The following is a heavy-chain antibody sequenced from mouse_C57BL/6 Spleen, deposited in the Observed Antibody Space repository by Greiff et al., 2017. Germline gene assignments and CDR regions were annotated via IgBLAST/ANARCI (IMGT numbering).Heavy chain of an antibody. D-gene: IGHD2-3*01. J-gene: IGHJ3*01. CDR1: GYTFTTYP. CDR2: FHPYNDDT. CDR3: ARGLYDGYSWFAY. V-gene: IGHV1-47*01. Sequence: QVQLKESGAELVKPGASVKMSCKASGYTFTTYPIEWMKQNHGKSLEWIGNFHPYNDDTKYNEKFKGKATLTVEKSSSTVYLELSRLTSDDSAGYYCARGLYDGYSWFAYWGQGTLGTVSA.